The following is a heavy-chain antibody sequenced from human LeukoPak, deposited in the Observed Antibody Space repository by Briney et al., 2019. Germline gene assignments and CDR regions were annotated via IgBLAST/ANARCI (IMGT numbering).Heavy chain of an antibody. V-gene: IGHV3-9*01. CDR2: ISWNSGSR. J-gene: IGHJ6*02. Sequence: GGSLRLSCAASGFTFDDYAMHWVRHAPGKGLEWVSGISWNSGSRGYADSVKGRLTISRDNAKNSLYLQMNSLRAEDTALYYCAKDQRPGDVLRYFDWLFNGMDVWGQGTTVTVSS. D-gene: IGHD3-9*01. CDR3: AKDQRPGDVLRYFDWLFNGMDV. CDR1: GFTFDDYA.